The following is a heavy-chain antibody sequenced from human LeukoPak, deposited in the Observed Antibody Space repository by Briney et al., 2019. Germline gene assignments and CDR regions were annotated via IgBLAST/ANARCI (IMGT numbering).Heavy chain of an antibody. J-gene: IGHJ6*04. V-gene: IGHV3-7*01. CDR1: GFTFSSYW. CDR2: IKQDGSEK. Sequence: GGSLRLSCAASGFTFSSYWMSWDRQAPGKGLEWVANIKQDGSEKYYVDSVKGRFTISRDNAKNSLYLQMNSLRAEDTAVYYCAELGITMIGGVWGKGTTVTISS. D-gene: IGHD3-10*02. CDR3: AELGITMIGGV.